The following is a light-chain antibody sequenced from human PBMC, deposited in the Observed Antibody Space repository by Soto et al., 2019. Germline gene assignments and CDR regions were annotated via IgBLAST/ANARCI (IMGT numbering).Light chain of an antibody. CDR1: QSVSTN. CDR2: GAS. J-gene: IGKJ2*01. V-gene: IGKV3-15*01. CDR3: QQYNDWPPGYT. Sequence: EIVMTQSPATLSVSPGEGATLSCRASQSVSTNLAWYHQKPGQAPRLLIYGASSRATGVPARFSGSGSGTEFPLTITSLQSEDFAVYYCQQYNDWPPGYTFGQGTKLEIK.